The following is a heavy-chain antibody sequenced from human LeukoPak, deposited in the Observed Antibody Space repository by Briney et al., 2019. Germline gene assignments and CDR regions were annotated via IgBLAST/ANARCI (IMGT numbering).Heavy chain of an antibody. D-gene: IGHD3-3*01. CDR1: GGSISSRSYY. CDR2: IYYSGST. J-gene: IGHJ4*02. V-gene: IGHV4-39*02. CDR3: ARTNYDFWSGYYTGGDFDY. Sequence: SETLSLTCTVSGGSISSRSYYWGWIRQPPGKGLEWIGSIYYSGSTYYNPSLKSRVTISVDTSKNHFSLKLSSVTAADTAVYYCARTNYDFWSGYYTGGDFDYWGQGTLVTVSS.